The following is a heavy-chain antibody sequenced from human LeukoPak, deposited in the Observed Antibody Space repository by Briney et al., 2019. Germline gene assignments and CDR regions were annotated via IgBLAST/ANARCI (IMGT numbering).Heavy chain of an antibody. J-gene: IGHJ5*02. CDR3: ARGNDYGDYGNWFDP. D-gene: IGHD4-17*01. CDR2: IYHSGST. Sequence: PSETLSLTCAVSGVSISSGGYSWRWIRQPPGRGLEWIGYIYHSGSTYYNPSLKSRVTISVDRSKNQFSLKLSSVTAADTAVYYCARGNDYGDYGNWFDPWGQGTLVTVSS. V-gene: IGHV4-30-2*01. CDR1: GVSISSGGYS.